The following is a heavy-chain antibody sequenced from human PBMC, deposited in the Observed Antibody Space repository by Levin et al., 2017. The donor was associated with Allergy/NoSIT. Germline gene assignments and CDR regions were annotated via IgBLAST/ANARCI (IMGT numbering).Heavy chain of an antibody. CDR2: INAGNGNT. J-gene: IGHJ4*02. CDR3: ARDPGDQHIYFDY. D-gene: IGHD2-21*01. CDR1: GYTFTSYA. V-gene: IGHV1-3*01. Sequence: GGSLRLSCKASGYTFTSYAMHWVRQAPGQRLEWMGWINAGNGNTKYSQKFQGRVTITRDTSASTAYMELSSLRSEDTAVYYCARDPGDQHIYFDYWGQGTLVTVSS.